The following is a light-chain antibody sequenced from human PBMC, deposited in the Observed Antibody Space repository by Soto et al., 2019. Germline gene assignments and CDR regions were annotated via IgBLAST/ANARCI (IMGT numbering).Light chain of an antibody. CDR2: DVS. CDR3: QQADTFPIT. Sequence: RVTQSHSTLSASVGDRVTISCRASQSISRWLAWYQQKPGRAPKLLIYDVSSLQSGVPSRFSGSGFGTDFTLTISSLQPEDSAIYYCQQADTFPITFGQGTRLENK. CDR1: QSISRW. J-gene: IGKJ5*01. V-gene: IGKV1-5*01.